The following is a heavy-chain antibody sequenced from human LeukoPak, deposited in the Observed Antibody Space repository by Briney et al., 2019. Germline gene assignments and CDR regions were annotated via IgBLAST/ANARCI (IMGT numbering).Heavy chain of an antibody. CDR3: ARDNTMVRGVRYYYGMDV. CDR1: GYTLTELS. D-gene: IGHD3-10*01. J-gene: IGHJ6*02. Sequence: GSVKVSCKVSGYTLTELSMHWVRQAPGKGLEWMGGFDPEDGETIYAQKFQGRVTMTEDTSTDTAYMGLSSLRSEDTAVYYCARDNTMVRGVRYYYGMDVWGQGTTVTVSS. CDR2: FDPEDGET. V-gene: IGHV1-24*01.